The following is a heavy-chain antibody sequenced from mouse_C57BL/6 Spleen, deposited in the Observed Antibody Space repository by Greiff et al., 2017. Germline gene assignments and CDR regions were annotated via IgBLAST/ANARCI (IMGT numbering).Heavy chain of an antibody. Sequence: EVKLMESGGGLVKPGGSLKLSCAASGFTFSSYAMSWVRQTPEKRLEWVATISDGGSYTYYPDNVKGRFTISRDNAKNNLYLQMSHLKSEDTAMYYCARDGGPTYFDYWGQGTTLTVSS. J-gene: IGHJ2*01. CDR3: ARDGGPTYFDY. CDR1: GFTFSSYA. V-gene: IGHV5-4*01. CDR2: ISDGGSYT.